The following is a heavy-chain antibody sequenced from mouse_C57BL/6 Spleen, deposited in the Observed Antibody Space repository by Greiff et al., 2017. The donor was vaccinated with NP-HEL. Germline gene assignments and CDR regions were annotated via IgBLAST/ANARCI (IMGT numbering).Heavy chain of an antibody. CDR1: GYTFTSYW. D-gene: IGHD1-1*01. Sequence: VQLQQPGAELVKPGASVKLSCKASGYTFTSYWMHWVKQRPGQGLEWIGMIHPNSGSTNYNEKFKSKATLTVDKSSSTAYMQLSSLTSEDSAVYYCARQGLLRYPYYAMDYWGQGTSVTVSS. V-gene: IGHV1-64*01. J-gene: IGHJ4*01. CDR2: IHPNSGST. CDR3: ARQGLLRYPYYAMDY.